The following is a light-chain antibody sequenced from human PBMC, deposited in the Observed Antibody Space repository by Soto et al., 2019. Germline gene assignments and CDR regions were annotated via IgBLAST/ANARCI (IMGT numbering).Light chain of an antibody. J-gene: IGKJ1*01. CDR1: QSVSTRS. Sequence: EIVLTQSPGTLSLSPGERATLSCRASQSVSTRSLAWYQQKPGQAPRLLISGASSRAADIPDRFSGSGSGTDVTLTINSLEPEDVSVYDCQQYDSSPRTFGHGTKVE. V-gene: IGKV3-20*01. CDR2: GAS. CDR3: QQYDSSPRT.